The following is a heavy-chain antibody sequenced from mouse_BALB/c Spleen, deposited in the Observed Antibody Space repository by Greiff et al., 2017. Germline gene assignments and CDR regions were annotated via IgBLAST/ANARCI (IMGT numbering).Heavy chain of an antibody. J-gene: IGHJ3*01. Sequence: EVKLQQSGPELVKPGASVKMSCKASGYTFTSYVMHWVKQKPGQGLEWIGYINPYNDGTKYNEKLKGKATLTSDKSSSTAYMELSSLTSEDSAVNYCARSSGYEFAYWGQGTLVTVSA. D-gene: IGHD3-1*01. V-gene: IGHV1-14*01. CDR3: ARSSGYEFAY. CDR2: INPYNDGT. CDR1: GYTFTSYV.